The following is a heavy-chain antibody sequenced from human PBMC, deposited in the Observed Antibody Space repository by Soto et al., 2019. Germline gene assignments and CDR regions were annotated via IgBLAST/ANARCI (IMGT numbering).Heavy chain of an antibody. CDR1: GFTFSSYA. D-gene: IGHD2-8*02. CDR3: ARYALGLSPWWYNCLDR. CDR2: ISDSGGSP. J-gene: IGHJ5*02. Sequence: VQLLESGGGLVQPGGSLRLSCAASGFTFSSYAMNWVRQTPGEGLEWVSGISDSGGSPYYADSVKGRFTISRDNSKNTLYLQMDSLRAEDTGVYYCARYALGLSPWWYNCLDRWGQGTLVSVSS. V-gene: IGHV3-23*01.